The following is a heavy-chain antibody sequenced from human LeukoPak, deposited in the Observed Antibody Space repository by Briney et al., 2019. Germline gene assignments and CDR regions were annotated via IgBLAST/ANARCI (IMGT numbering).Heavy chain of an antibody. V-gene: IGHV4-59*08. D-gene: IGHD5-24*01. Sequence: PSETLSLTCTVSGGSISSYYWSWIRQPPGKGLEWIGYIYYSGSTNYNPSLKSRVTISVDTSKNQFSLKLSSVTAADTAVYYCARRGRDGYNLNYYYGMDVWGQGTTVTVSS. CDR2: IYYSGST. CDR1: GGSISSYY. J-gene: IGHJ6*02. CDR3: ARRGRDGYNLNYYYGMDV.